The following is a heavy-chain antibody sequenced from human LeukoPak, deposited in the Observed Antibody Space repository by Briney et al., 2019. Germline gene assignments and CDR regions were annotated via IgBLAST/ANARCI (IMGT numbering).Heavy chain of an antibody. CDR1: GGSISSSSYY. V-gene: IGHV4-39*01. J-gene: IGHJ5*02. D-gene: IGHD3-10*01. Sequence: SQTLSLTCTVSGGSISSSSYYWGWIRQPRGKGLEWIGSIYYSGSTYYNPSLKSRVTISVDTSKNQFSLKLSSVTAADTAVYYCARHGSGYWFDPWGQGTLVTVSS. CDR2: IYYSGST. CDR3: ARHGSGYWFDP.